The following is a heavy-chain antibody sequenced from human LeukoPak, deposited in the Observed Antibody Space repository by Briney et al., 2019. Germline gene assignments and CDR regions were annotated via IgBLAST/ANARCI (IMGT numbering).Heavy chain of an antibody. J-gene: IGHJ4*02. D-gene: IGHD5-12*01. CDR1: GGSISSYY. V-gene: IGHV4-59*01. CDR3: ARKRSYSGYSGYDPRGYFDY. Sequence: PSEPLSLTCTVSGGSISSYYWSWLRQPPGKGLEWIGYIYYSGSTNYNPSLKSRVTISVDTSKNQFSLKLSSVTAADTAVYYCARKRSYSGYSGYDPRGYFDYWGQGTLVTVSS. CDR2: IYYSGST.